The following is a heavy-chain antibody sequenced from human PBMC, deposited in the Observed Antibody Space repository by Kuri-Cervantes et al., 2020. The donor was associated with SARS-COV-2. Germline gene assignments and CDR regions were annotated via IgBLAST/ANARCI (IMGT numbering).Heavy chain of an antibody. V-gene: IGHV4-30-4*01. D-gene: IGHD5-12*01. CDR2: IYYSGTT. Sequence: SETLSLTCTVSGDSISSGDYYWSWIRQPPGKGLEWIGFIYYSGTTSYNPSLKSRVTMSVGTSKNQFSLKLSFVTAADTAVYYCARDRISGYLYFLDYWGRGTLVTVSS. J-gene: IGHJ4*02. CDR1: GDSISSGDYY. CDR3: ARDRISGYLYFLDY.